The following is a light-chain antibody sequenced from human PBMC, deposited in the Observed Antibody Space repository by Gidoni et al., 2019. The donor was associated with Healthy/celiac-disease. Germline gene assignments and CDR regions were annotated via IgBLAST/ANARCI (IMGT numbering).Light chain of an antibody. CDR2: QDS. J-gene: IGLJ2*01. CDR1: KLGDKY. V-gene: IGLV3-1*01. Sequence: SYELTQPPSVSVSTGQTASITCPGDKLGDKYACWSQQKPGQSPVLVIYQDSKRPSGIPERFPGSNSGNTATLTISGTQAMDEADYYCQAWDSSTVVFGGGTKLTVL. CDR3: QAWDSSTVV.